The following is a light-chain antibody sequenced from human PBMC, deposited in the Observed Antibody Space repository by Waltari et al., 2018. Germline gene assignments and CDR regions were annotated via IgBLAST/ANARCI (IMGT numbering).Light chain of an antibody. Sequence: GQSITVSCIGTSNDIGSYNFVSWFQQHPGRAPKLMIYDVSERPLGVSNRFSGSKSGNTASLTISGLQAEDEADYYCFSYAGSNSFAFGGGTRVTVL. J-gene: IGLJ2*01. CDR3: FSYAGSNSFA. V-gene: IGLV2-23*02. CDR2: DVS. CDR1: SNDIGSYNF.